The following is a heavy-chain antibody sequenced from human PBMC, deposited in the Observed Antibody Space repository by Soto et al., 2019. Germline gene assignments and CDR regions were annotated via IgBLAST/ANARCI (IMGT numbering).Heavy chain of an antibody. CDR3: ARDLMLGSYDSSGYYAFDI. D-gene: IGHD3-22*01. CDR2: IYYSGST. V-gene: IGHV4-59*01. Sequence: SETLSLTCTVSGGSISSYYWSWIRQPPGKGLEWIGYIYYSGSTNYNPSLKSRVTISVDTSKNQFSLKLSSVTAADTAVYYCARDLMLGSYDSSGYYAFDIWGQGTMVTVS. CDR1: GGSISSYY. J-gene: IGHJ3*02.